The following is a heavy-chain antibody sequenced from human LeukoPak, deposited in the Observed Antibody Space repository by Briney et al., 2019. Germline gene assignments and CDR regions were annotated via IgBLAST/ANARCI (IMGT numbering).Heavy chain of an antibody. J-gene: IGHJ4*02. CDR3: AREAILDIVVVVAATVFDY. V-gene: IGHV3-21*01. CDR2: ISSSSSYI. CDR1: GFTFSSYS. D-gene: IGHD2-15*01. Sequence: GGSLRLSCAASGFTFSSYSMNWVRQAPGKGLEWVSSISSSSSYIYYADSVKGRFTISRDNAKNSLYLQMNSLRAEDTAVYYCAREAILDIVVVVAATVFDYWGQGTLVTVPS.